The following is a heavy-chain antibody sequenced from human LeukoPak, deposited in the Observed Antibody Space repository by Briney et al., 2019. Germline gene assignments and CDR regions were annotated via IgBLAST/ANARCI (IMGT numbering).Heavy chain of an antibody. CDR3: ASSLDYGDGMDV. CDR2: IYYSGST. J-gene: IGHJ6*02. Sequence: SETLSLTCTVSGGSISSYYWSWIRQPPGKGLEWIGYIYYSGSTNYNPSLKGRVTISVDTSKNQFSLKLSSVTAADTAVYYCASSLDYGDGMDVWGQGTTVTVSS. D-gene: IGHD4-17*01. CDR1: GGSISSYY. V-gene: IGHV4-59*01.